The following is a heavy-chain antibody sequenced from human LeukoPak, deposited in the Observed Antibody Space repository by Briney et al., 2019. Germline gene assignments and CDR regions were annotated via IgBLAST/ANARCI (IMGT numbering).Heavy chain of an antibody. V-gene: IGHV1-69*02. CDR1: GGTLITHI. CDR3: ARHSSRGQYYAFDF. D-gene: IGHD3-3*01. J-gene: IGHJ4*02. CDR2: TVPMIGIA. Sequence: ASVKVSCKASGGTLITHIISWVRQAPGQGLEWMGRTVPMIGIANYAQKFQGRVTITADKSTNTAYMEMNNLRFEDTAVYYCARHSSRGQYYAFDFWGQGALVTVSP.